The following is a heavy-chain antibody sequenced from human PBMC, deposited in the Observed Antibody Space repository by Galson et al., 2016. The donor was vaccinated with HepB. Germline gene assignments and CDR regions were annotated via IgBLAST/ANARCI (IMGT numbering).Heavy chain of an antibody. D-gene: IGHD6-13*01. J-gene: IGHJ6*02. CDR3: AHGYSSSSENYYYYGMDV. Sequence: ALVKPTQTLTLTCTFSGFSLSTSGVGVGWIRQPPGKALEWLALIYWDDDKRYSPSLKSRLTITKDTSKDQVVLTMTNMDPVDTATYYCAHGYSSSSENYYYYGMDVWGQGTTVTVSS. V-gene: IGHV2-5*02. CDR2: IYWDDDK. CDR1: GFSLSTSGVG.